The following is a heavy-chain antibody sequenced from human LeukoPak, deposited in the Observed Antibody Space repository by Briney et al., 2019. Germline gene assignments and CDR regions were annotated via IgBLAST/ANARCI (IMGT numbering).Heavy chain of an antibody. CDR1: GFTFSIYA. CDR3: ARDRPNYYGSDGHYYRRDGDY. Sequence: GGSLRLSCAASGFTFSIYAMSWVRQAPGKGLQWVSSISSRGESTWYVDSVKGRFTITRDNSENTLYLQMHSLRAEDTAVYYCARDRPNYYGSDGHYYRRDGDYWGRGTLVSVPS. V-gene: IGHV3-23*01. J-gene: IGHJ4*02. CDR2: ISSRGEST. D-gene: IGHD3-22*01.